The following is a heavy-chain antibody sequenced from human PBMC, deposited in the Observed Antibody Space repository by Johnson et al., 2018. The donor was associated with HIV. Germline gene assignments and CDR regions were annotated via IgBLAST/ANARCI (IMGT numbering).Heavy chain of an antibody. J-gene: IGHJ3*01. Sequence: QEKLVESGGGVVQPGRSLRLSCAASGFTFSSYAMHWVRQAPGKGLEWVAVISYDGSDKYYADSVKGRFTISRDNSKNTLYLQMNNLRDEDTAVYYCAKNQLLRYDAFNFWGQGTMVTVSS. V-gene: IGHV3-30*04. D-gene: IGHD3-22*01. CDR2: ISYDGSDK. CDR1: GFTFSSYA. CDR3: AKNQLLRYDAFNF.